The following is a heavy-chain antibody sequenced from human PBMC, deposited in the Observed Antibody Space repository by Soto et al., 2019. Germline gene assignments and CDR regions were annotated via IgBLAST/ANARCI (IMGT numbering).Heavy chain of an antibody. J-gene: IGHJ6*02. CDR1: GYTFTSYD. CDR3: ARVYPDCSGGSCFYSGMDV. Sequence: ASVKVSCKASGYTFTSYDINWVRQATGQGLEWMGWTNPNSGNTGYAQKFQGRVTMTRNTSISTAYMELSSLRSEDTAVYYCARVYPDCSGGSCFYSGMDVWGQGTTVTVSS. CDR2: TNPNSGNT. V-gene: IGHV1-8*01. D-gene: IGHD2-15*01.